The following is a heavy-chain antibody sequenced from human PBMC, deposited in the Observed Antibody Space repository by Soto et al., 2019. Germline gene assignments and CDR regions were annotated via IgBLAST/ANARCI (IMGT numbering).Heavy chain of an antibody. CDR2: IYSDGTT. CDR1: GGCISGYD. V-gene: IGHV4-4*07. CDR3: SRVGCSNSKCYTRGMDV. Sequence: PXGTLGRTGTVAGGCISGYDWSWVRQPAGKGLEWVGRIYSDGTTNYSPSLKSRVTMSLDTSKDQFSLHLNSVTAADTAVYYCSRVGCSNSKCYTRGMDVWGQGTTVTVS. D-gene: IGHD2-2*01. J-gene: IGHJ6*02.